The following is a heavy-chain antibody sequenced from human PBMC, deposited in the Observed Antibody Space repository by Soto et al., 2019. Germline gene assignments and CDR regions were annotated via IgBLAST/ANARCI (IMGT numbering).Heavy chain of an antibody. CDR2: IYYSGST. Sequence: SETLSLTCTVSGGSISSSSYYWGWIRQPPGRGLEWIGSIYYSGSTCYNPSLKSRVTISVDTSKNQFSLKLSSVTAADTAVYYCASGFEEQLVRWNWFDPWGQGTLVTVSS. J-gene: IGHJ5*02. V-gene: IGHV4-39*01. D-gene: IGHD6-13*01. CDR3: ASGFEEQLVRWNWFDP. CDR1: GGSISSSSYY.